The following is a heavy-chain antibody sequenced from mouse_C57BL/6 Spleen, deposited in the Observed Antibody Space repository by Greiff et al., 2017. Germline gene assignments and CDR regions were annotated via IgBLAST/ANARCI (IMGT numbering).Heavy chain of an antibody. V-gene: IGHV5-17*01. CDR3: ARFYGNPLYYAMDY. Sequence: EVMLVESGGGLVKPGGSLKLSCAASGFTFSDYGMHWVRQAPEKGLEWVAYISSGSSTIYYADTVKGRFTISRDNAKNTLFLQMTSLRSEDTAMYYCARFYGNPLYYAMDYWGQGTSVTVSS. CDR2: ISSGSSTI. D-gene: IGHD2-1*01. J-gene: IGHJ4*01. CDR1: GFTFSDYG.